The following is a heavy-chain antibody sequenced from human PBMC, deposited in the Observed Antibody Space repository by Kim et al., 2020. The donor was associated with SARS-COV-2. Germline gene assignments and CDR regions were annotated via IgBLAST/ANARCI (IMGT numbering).Heavy chain of an antibody. CDR2: IWYDGSNK. J-gene: IGHJ4*01. CDR1: GFIFRSYG. Sequence: GGSLRLSCEASGFIFRSYGMHWVRQAPGKGLEWVAVIWYDGSNKYYADSVKGRFTISRDNSKNMLYLQMNSLRADDTAVYYCARDRIMNAAFLDYWGHGTLVTVSS. V-gene: IGHV3-33*01. CDR3: ARDRIMNAAFLDY. D-gene: IGHD6-25*01.